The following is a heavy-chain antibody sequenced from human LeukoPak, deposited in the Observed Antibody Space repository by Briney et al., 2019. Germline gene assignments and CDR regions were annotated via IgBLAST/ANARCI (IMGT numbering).Heavy chain of an antibody. J-gene: IGHJ4*02. Sequence: KPSETLSLTCTVSSGSVNSYYWGWLRQHPGEGLEWIGYTYYSGSTNYSPSPKSRVTISVSTSTSQLSLKLSSVTAADTAVYYCARGPPRFCAGDCYLRYFDYGGQGTLPTVP. CDR1: SGSVNSYY. V-gene: IGHV4-59*02. CDR2: TYYSGST. D-gene: IGHD2-21*02. CDR3: ARGPPRFCAGDCYLRYFDY.